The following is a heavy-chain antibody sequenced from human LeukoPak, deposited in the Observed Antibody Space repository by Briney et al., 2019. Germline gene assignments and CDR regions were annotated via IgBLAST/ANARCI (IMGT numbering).Heavy chain of an antibody. CDR1: GGSISSYY. D-gene: IGHD6-13*01. V-gene: IGHV4-4*07. CDR3: ARTPISAAGILDY. Sequence: SETLSLTCTVSGGSISSYYWSWIRQPAGKELGWIGRIYNSESTNYNPSLRSRVTMSVDKSKNQFSLKVSSATAADTAVYYCARTPISAAGILDYWGQGTLVTVSS. J-gene: IGHJ4*02. CDR2: IYNSEST.